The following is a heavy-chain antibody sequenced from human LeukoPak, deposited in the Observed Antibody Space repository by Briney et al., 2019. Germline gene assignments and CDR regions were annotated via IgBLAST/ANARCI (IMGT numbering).Heavy chain of an antibody. J-gene: IGHJ4*02. CDR1: RYTHTTYD. CDR2: MHPYSDQR. Sequence: GASVKVSCKASRYTHTTYDMNWLRQAPGQGLEWVGWMHPYSDQRAIAQKFHGRITMTRDTSISTSYMELSSLTSEDTAVYYCARGLGPRTNYYYLDYWGQGTLLIVSS. D-gene: IGHD5-24*01. V-gene: IGHV1-8*01. CDR3: ARGLGPRTNYYYLDY.